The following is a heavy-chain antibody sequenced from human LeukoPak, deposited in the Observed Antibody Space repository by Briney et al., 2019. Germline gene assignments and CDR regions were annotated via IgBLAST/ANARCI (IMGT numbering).Heavy chain of an antibody. CDR2: IWNDGRNK. CDR1: GFTLSRYG. J-gene: IGHJ6*02. D-gene: IGHD2-15*01. CDR3: ARDLLVVAAIYRYYYYGMDV. Sequence: GRSLRLSCAASGFTLSRYGMHWVRQAPGKGLEWVAVIWNDGRNKYYADSVKGRFTISRDNSKNTVYLQMNSLRAEDTAVYYCARDLLVVAAIYRYYYYGMDVWGQGTTVTVSS. V-gene: IGHV3-33*01.